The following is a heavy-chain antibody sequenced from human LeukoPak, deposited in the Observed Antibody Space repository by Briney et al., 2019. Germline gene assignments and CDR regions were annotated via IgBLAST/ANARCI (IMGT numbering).Heavy chain of an antibody. Sequence: GGSLRLSCAASGSTFSSYVMSWVRQAPGKGLEWVSAISGSGGSTYYADSVKGRFTISRDNSKNTLYLQMNSLRAEDTAVYYCAKQWLVGYYFDYWGQGTLVTVSS. J-gene: IGHJ4*02. CDR1: GSTFSSYV. CDR2: ISGSGGST. V-gene: IGHV3-23*01. D-gene: IGHD6-19*01. CDR3: AKQWLVGYYFDY.